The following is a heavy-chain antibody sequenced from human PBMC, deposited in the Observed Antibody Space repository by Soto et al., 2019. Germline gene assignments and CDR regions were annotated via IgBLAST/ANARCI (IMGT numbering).Heavy chain of an antibody. Sequence: SETLSLTCTVSGGSISSYYCSWIRQPPGKGLEWIGYIYYSGSTNYNPSLKSRVTISVDTSKNQFSLKLSSVTAADTAVYYCARGDDRDDSSGSDYWGQGTLVTVSS. CDR2: IYYSGST. V-gene: IGHV4-59*01. CDR1: GGSISSYY. D-gene: IGHD3-22*01. J-gene: IGHJ4*02. CDR3: ARGDDRDDSSGSDY.